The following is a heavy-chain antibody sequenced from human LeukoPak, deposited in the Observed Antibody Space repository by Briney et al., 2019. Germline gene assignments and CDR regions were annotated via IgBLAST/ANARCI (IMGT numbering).Heavy chain of an antibody. Sequence: SETLSLTCAVSGGSLSGYFCTWIRQPPGKGLEWIGEINHGGRANYNPSLRSRVTISVDTSKNQFSLKLSSVTAADTAVYYCARTLHYDILTGIFCGRHCPARGIFDYWGQGTLVTVSS. CDR3: ARTLHYDILTGIFCGRHCPARGIFDY. J-gene: IGHJ4*02. CDR1: GGSLSGYF. D-gene: IGHD3-9*01. CDR2: INHGGRA. V-gene: IGHV4-34*01.